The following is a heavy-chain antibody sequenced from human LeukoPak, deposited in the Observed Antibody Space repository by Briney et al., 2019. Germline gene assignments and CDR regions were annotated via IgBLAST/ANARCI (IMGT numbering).Heavy chain of an antibody. CDR1: GFTFSSYA. CDR2: ISYDGSNK. V-gene: IGHV3-30*01. J-gene: IGHJ4*02. D-gene: IGHD6-6*01. CDR3: ARDIGSSSEGGGDY. Sequence: GRSLRLSCAASGFTFSSYAMHWVRQAPGKGLEWVAVISYDGSNKYYADSVKGRFTISRDNSKNTLYLQMNSLRAEDKAVYYCARDIGSSSEGGGDYWGQGTLVTVSS.